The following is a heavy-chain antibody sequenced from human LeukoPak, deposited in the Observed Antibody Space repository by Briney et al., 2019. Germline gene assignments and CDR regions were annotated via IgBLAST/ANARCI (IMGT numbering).Heavy chain of an antibody. CDR3: AKSGWSAHYFDH. CDR2: ISGSSSST. J-gene: IGHJ4*02. V-gene: IGHV3-23*01. CDR1: GLTFSSYV. Sequence: PGGSLRLSCAASGLTFSSYVMRWVRQAPGKGLEWVSAISGSSSSTYYADSVKGRFTISRDNSKNTLYLEMNSLRAEDTAVYYCAKSGWSAHYFDHWGQGTLVTVSS. D-gene: IGHD6-19*01.